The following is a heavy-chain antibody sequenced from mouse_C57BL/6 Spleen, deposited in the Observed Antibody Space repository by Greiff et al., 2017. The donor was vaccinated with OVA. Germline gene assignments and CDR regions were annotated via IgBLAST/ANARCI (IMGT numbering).Heavy chain of an antibody. V-gene: IGHV6-3*01. CDR3: TALHYSPWYFDV. Sequence: EVKLVESGGGLVQPGGSMKLSCVASGFTFSNYWMNWVRQSPEKGLEWVAQIRLKSDNYATHYAESVKGRFTISRDDSKSSVYLQMNNLRAEDTGIYYCTALHYSPWYFDVWGTGTTVTVSS. CDR1: GFTFSNYW. D-gene: IGHD1-2*01. CDR2: IRLKSDNYAT. J-gene: IGHJ1*03.